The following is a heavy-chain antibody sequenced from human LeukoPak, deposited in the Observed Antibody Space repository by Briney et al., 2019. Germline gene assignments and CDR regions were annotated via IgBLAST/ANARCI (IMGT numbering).Heavy chain of an antibody. Sequence: PSETLSLTCAVSGYSISSGNYGGWFRRPPGKGLGWIGGIYHSGSTYYNPSLKSRVTISVDTSKNQFSLKLSSVTAADTAVYYCARHGESVVVVAAMGAFDIWGQGTMVTVSS. CDR1: GYSISSGNY. V-gene: IGHV4-38-2*01. CDR2: IYHSGST. D-gene: IGHD2-15*01. CDR3: ARHGESVVVVAAMGAFDI. J-gene: IGHJ3*02.